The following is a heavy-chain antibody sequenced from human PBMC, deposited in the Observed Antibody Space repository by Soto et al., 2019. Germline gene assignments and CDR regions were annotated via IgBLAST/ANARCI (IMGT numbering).Heavy chain of an antibody. CDR1: GFTISNAW. Sequence: PGGSLRLSCAASGFTISNAWMNWVRQAPGKGLEWVGRIKSKTDGGTTDYAAPVKGRFTISRDDSKNTLYLQMNSLKTEDTAVYYCTTGTPLRSYYGMDVWGQGTTVTVSS. V-gene: IGHV3-15*07. J-gene: IGHJ6*02. D-gene: IGHD4-17*01. CDR2: IKSKTDGGTT. CDR3: TTGTPLRSYYGMDV.